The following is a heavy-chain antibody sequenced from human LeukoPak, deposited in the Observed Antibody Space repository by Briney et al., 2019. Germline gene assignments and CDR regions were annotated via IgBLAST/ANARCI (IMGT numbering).Heavy chain of an antibody. CDR3: ARVNWNPDY. D-gene: IGHD1-1*01. J-gene: IGHJ4*02. CDR1: GGSFSGYH. Sequence: SETLSLTCAVYGGSFSGYHWGWIRQPPGKGLEWIGSIHHSGSTYYNSSLKSRVTISVDTSKNQFSLKVSSVTAADTAVYYCARVNWNPDYWGQGTLVTVSS. CDR2: IHHSGST. V-gene: IGHV4-38-2*01.